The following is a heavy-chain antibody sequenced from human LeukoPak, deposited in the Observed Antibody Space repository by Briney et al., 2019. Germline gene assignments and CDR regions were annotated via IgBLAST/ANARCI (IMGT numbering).Heavy chain of an antibody. CDR1: GDSVSSNSAA. CDR3: ARAQAYSGRIFDF. Sequence: SQTLSLTCAISGDSVSSNSAAWNWIRQSPSRGLEWLGRTFYRSKRYNEYAVSVKSRITINPDTSKNQFSLQLNSVTPEDTAVYYCARAQAYSGRIFDFWGQGTLVTVSS. CDR2: TFYRSKRYN. V-gene: IGHV6-1*01. D-gene: IGHD1-26*01. J-gene: IGHJ4*02.